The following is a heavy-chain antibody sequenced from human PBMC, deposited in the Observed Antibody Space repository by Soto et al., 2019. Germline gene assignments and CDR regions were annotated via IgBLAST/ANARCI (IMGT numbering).Heavy chain of an antibody. V-gene: IGHV3-23*01. D-gene: IGHD2-15*01. CDR2: ISGSGGST. CDR3: ANRPDRPRLAGYCSGGSCYTGSDY. J-gene: IGHJ4*02. Sequence: GGSLRLSCAASGFTFSSYAMSWVRQAPGKGLEWVSAISGSGGSTYYADSVKGRFTISRDNSKNTLYLQMNSLRAEDTAVYYCANRPDRPRLAGYCSGGSCYTGSDYWGQGTLVTVSS. CDR1: GFTFSSYA.